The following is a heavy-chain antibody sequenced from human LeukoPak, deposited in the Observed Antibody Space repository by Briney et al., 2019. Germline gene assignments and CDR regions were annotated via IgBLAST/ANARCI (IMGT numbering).Heavy chain of an antibody. D-gene: IGHD2-2*01. V-gene: IGHV4-30-2*01. Sequence: SETLSLTCTVSGGSISSGGYYWRWLRQPPGKGLEWIGYIYHSGSTYYNPSLKSRVTISVDRSKNQFSLKLSSVTAADTAVYYCARVSLGYCSSTSCYHFDYWGQGTLVTVSS. J-gene: IGHJ4*02. CDR3: ARVSLGYCSSTSCYHFDY. CDR2: IYHSGST. CDR1: GGSISSGGYY.